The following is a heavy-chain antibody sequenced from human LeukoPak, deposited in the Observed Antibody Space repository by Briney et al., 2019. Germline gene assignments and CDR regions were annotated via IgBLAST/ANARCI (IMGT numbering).Heavy chain of an antibody. Sequence: GGSLRLSCAASGFTFSSYWMRWVRQAPGKGLVWVSRINSDGSSTNYAGSVKARFIISRDNARNTVYLQMNSLRVEDTAVYYCVRDFRSADYWGQGTLVTVSS. V-gene: IGHV3-74*01. CDR2: INSDGSST. J-gene: IGHJ4*02. CDR1: GFTFSSYW. CDR3: VRDFRSADY.